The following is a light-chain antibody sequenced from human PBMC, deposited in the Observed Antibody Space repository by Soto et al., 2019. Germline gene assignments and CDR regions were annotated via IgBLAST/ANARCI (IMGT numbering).Light chain of an antibody. J-gene: IGKJ4*01. V-gene: IGKV3-11*01. Sequence: EIVLTQSPATLSLSPGEKATLSCRASQSVSSYLAWYQQKPGQAPRLLIYDASNRATGIPARFSGSGSGTDFTLTISSLEPEDFAVYYCQQRSNWPPAVTFGGGTRWIS. CDR2: DAS. CDR1: QSVSSY. CDR3: QQRSNWPPAVT.